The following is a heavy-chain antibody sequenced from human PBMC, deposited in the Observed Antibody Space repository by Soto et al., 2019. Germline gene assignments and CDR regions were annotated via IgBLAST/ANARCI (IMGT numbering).Heavy chain of an antibody. J-gene: IGHJ5*02. CDR2: IYYSGST. D-gene: IGHD3-3*01. V-gene: IGHV4-31*03. Sequence: QVQLQESGPGLVKPSQTLSLTCTVSGGSISSGGYYWSWIRQHPGKGLEWIGYIYYSGSTYYNPSLQSRVTIPVDTSKNQFSLKLSSVTAADTAVYYCARAPRFRPNNWFDPWGQGTLVTVSS. CDR3: ARAPRFRPNNWFDP. CDR1: GGSISSGGYY.